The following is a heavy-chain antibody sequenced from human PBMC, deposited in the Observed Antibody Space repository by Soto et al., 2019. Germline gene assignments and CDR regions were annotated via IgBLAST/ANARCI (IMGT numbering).Heavy chain of an antibody. Sequence: GGSLRLTCAASGFTFSNYEMHWVRQAPGKGLEYVSGISNINYADSVMGRFTISRDNSKNTLYLEMNSLRAEDTAVYYCARDGIGGTTFRGYLDYWARETWSPSPQ. CDR2: ISNI. D-gene: IGHD2-15*01. J-gene: IGHJ4*02. CDR3: ARDGIGGTTFRGYLDY. CDR1: GFTFSNYE. V-gene: IGHV3-64*04.